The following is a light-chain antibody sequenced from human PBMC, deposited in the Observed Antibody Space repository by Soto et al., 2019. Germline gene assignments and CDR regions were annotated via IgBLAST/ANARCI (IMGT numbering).Light chain of an antibody. J-gene: IGKJ2*01. CDR3: QQRSNWPPDT. CDR1: QSVSSY. V-gene: IGKV3-11*01. CDR2: DAS. Sequence: EIVLTQSPATLSLSPGERATLSCRASQSVSSYLAWFQHKPCQAPRLLIYDASSRATGIPARFSGSASGTDDIRPIATLQPEDCAVYYCQQRSNWPPDTCGQGTKRQIK.